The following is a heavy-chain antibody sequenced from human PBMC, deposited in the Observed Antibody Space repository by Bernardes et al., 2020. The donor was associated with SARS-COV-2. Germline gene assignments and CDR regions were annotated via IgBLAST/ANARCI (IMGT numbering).Heavy chain of an antibody. CDR1: GFTCSNYG. Sequence: GGSLRLSCAASGFTCSNYGMHWVRQAPGKGLEWVAVIWYDGTNKYFVDSVKGRFTISRDSSKNTVYLQMNSLRDEDTAVYHCARAPRYCSGAICYGGFDIWGQGTMVTVSS. V-gene: IGHV3-33*08. CDR3: ARAPRYCSGAICYGGFDI. D-gene: IGHD2-15*01. J-gene: IGHJ3*02. CDR2: IWYDGTNK.